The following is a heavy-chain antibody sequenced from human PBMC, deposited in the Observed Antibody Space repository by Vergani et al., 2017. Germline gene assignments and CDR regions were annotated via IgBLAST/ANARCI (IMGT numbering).Heavy chain of an antibody. J-gene: IGHJ6*02. V-gene: IGHV5-51*01. CDR1: GYSFTSYW. CDR3: ARSLAAAFDYYGMDV. Sequence: EVQLVQSGAEVKKPGESLKISCKGSGYSFTSYWIGWVRQRPGKGLEWMGIIYPGDSDTRYSPSFQGQVTISAAKSISTAYLQWSSLKASDTAMYYCARSLAAAFDYYGMDVWGQGTTVTVSS. CDR2: IYPGDSDT. D-gene: IGHD6-13*01.